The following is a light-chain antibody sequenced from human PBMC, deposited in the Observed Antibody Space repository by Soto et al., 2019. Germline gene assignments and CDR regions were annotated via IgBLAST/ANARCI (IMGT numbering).Light chain of an antibody. CDR3: SSYTSSSPWV. J-gene: IGLJ3*02. CDR1: SSDVGGYNY. CDR2: DVS. Sequence: QSALTQPASVSGSPGQSITISCTGTSSDVGGYNYVSWYQQHPGKAPKLMIYDVSNRPSGVSNRFSGSKSGNTASLTISGLQAEDEADYSCSSYTSSSPWVFGGGTKLTVL. V-gene: IGLV2-14*01.